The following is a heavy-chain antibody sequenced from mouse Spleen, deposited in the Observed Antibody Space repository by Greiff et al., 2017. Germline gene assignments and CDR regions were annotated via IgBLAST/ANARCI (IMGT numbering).Heavy chain of an antibody. J-gene: IGHJ4*01. Sequence: EVKLMESGGGLVQPGGSLKLSCVASGFTFSDYYMYWVRQTPEKRLEWVAYISNGGGATYYPDTVKGRFIISRDNVKNTLYLQMSRLKSEDTGMYYCARPISSGVAEAMDYWGQGTSVTVSS. V-gene: IGHV5-12*01. CDR2: ISNGGGAT. CDR1: GFTFSDYY. D-gene: IGHD1-1*01. CDR3: ARPISSGVAEAMDY.